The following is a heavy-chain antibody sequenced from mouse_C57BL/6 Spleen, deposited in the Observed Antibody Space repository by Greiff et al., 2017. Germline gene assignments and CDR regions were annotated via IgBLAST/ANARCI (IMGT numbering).Heavy chain of an antibody. CDR3: ARAYDYDGDYFDY. V-gene: IGHV3-6*01. CDR1: GYSITSGYY. D-gene: IGHD2-4*01. Sequence: EVKLVESGPGLVKPSQSLSLTCSVTGYSITSGYYWNWIRQFPGNKLEWMGYISYDGSNNYNPSLKNRISITRDTSKNQFFLKLNSVTTEDTATYYCARAYDYDGDYFDYWGQGTTLTVSS. J-gene: IGHJ2*01. CDR2: ISYDGSN.